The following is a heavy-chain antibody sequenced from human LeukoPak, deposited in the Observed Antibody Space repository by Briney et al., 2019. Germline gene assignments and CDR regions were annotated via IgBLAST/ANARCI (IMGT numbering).Heavy chain of an antibody. D-gene: IGHD2-21*01. CDR2: INPNRGGT. V-gene: IGHV1-2*02. CDR1: GYTFTGYY. J-gene: IGHJ4*02. Sequence: GASVKVSCKASGYTFTGYYMHWVRQAPGQGLEWMGWINPNRGGTNYAQKFQGRVTMTRDTSISTAYMELSRLRSDDTAVYYCARDAIDTYFDYWGQGTLVTVSS. CDR3: ARDAIDTYFDY.